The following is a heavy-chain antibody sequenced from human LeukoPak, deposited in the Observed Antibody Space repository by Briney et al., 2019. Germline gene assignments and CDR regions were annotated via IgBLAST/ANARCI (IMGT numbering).Heavy chain of an antibody. CDR2: INHSGST. V-gene: IGHV4-34*01. D-gene: IGHD6-6*01. Sequence: PSETLSLTCAVYGGSFSGYYWSWIRQPPGKGLEWIGEINHSGSTNYNPSLKSRVTISVDTSKNQFSLKLSSVTAADTAVYYCARSVVSSSPPHFDHWGQGTLVTVSS. J-gene: IGHJ4*02. CDR1: GGSFSGYY. CDR3: ARSVVSSSPPHFDH.